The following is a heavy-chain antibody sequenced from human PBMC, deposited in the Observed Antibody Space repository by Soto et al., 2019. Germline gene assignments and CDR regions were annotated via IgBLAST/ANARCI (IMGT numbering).Heavy chain of an antibody. J-gene: IGHJ4*02. D-gene: IGHD3-22*01. V-gene: IGHV1-69*09. Sequence: QVQLVQSGAEVKKPGSSVKVSCKVSGDTFSTYSISWVRQAPGQGLEWLGGIIPILGIPSYAQRFQDRVTITEDKSTSTAYMELSRLRSEDTAVYYCAREKSRYDRSGYYRPDYWGQGTLVTVSS. CDR2: IIPILGIP. CDR1: GDTFSTYS. CDR3: AREKSRYDRSGYYRPDY.